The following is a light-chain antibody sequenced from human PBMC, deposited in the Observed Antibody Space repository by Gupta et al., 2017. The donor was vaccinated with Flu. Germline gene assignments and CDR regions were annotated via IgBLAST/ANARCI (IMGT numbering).Light chain of an antibody. J-gene: IGLJ1*01. CDR1: SSNIGAGYD. V-gene: IGLV1-40*01. CDR2: GNS. Sequence: QSVLTQPPSVSGAPGQRVPISCTGSSSNIGAGYDVHWYQHLPGTVPKLLISGNSNRPSGVPDRFSGSKSGTSASLAITGLQAEDEGDYYCQSYDSSLSGYVFGTGTKVTVL. CDR3: QSYDSSLSGYV.